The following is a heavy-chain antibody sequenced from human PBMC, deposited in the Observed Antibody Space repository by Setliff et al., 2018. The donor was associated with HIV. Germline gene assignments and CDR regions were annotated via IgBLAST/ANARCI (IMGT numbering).Heavy chain of an antibody. J-gene: IGHJ4*02. V-gene: IGHV4-39*01. CDR3: ARGTGSYGSDY. D-gene: IGHD5-18*01. CDR1: GGSISSSSDY. Sequence: SETLSLTCSVSGGSISSSSDYWVWIRQPPGKGLEWIGSIYYSGSVYYNPSLQSRVTISVDTPSNQFSLKLSSVTAADTAVYYCARGTGSYGSDYWGQGTLVTVSS. CDR2: IYYSGSV.